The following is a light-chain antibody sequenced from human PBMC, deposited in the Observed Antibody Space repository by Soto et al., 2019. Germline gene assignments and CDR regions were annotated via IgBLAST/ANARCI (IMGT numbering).Light chain of an antibody. CDR2: TSS. J-gene: IGKJ4*01. CDR3: QQSYSSLVT. V-gene: IGKV1-39*01. Sequence: IEMTQSPASLSASVEDRVTITCRASQTIATYLNWFQHKSGRAPKLLIYTSSSVNSGVSSRFRGSGSGTDFTLTINDVQPEDSATYYCQQSYSSLVTFGAGTKVEIK. CDR1: QTIATY.